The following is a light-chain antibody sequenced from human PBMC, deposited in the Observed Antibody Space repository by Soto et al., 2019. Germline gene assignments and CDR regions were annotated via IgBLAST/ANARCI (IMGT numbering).Light chain of an antibody. CDR3: QHYNSYSEG. V-gene: IGKV1-5*03. CDR2: KAS. CDR1: QTISSW. J-gene: IGKJ1*01. Sequence: DLQVTQSHSPLSGSVGHKVIMNGQDSQTISSWLAWYQQKPGKAPKLLIYKASTLKSGVPSRFSGSGSRTEFSRTTSRLQPDDFATYYCQHYNSYSEGFGQGTKVDIK.